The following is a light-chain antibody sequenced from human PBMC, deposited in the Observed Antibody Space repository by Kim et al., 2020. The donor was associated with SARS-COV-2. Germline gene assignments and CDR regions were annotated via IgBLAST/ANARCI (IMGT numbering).Light chain of an antibody. CDR2: QDS. J-gene: IGLJ2*01. CDR3: QAWDSSSGEV. V-gene: IGLV3-1*01. CDR1: KLGDKY. Sequence: SYELTQPPSVSVSPGQTASITCSGDKLGDKYACWYQQKPGQSPVLVIYQDSKRPSGIPERFSGSNSGNTATLTISRTQAMDEADYYCQAWDSSSGEVFGG.